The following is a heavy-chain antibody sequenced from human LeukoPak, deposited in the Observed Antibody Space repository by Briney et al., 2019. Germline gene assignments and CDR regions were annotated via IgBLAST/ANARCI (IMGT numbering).Heavy chain of an antibody. V-gene: IGHV1-18*01. CDR1: GYTFTSYG. D-gene: IGHD3-22*01. Sequence: GASVKVSCKASGYTFTSYGISWVRQAPGQGLEWMGWISAYNGNTNYAQKLQGRVTMTTDTSTSTAYMELRSLRSDDTAVYYCARAALDYYDSGGANWYFDLWGRGTLVTVSS. CDR3: ARAALDYYDSGGANWYFDL. J-gene: IGHJ2*01. CDR2: ISAYNGNT.